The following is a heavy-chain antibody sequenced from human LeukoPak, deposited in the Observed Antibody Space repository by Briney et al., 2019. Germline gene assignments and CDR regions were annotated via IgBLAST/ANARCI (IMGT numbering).Heavy chain of an antibody. V-gene: IGHV1-69*01. D-gene: IGHD3-10*02. CDR1: GGTFSSYA. CDR2: IIPIFGTA. CDR3: ARDVRLTWGYYFDY. Sequence: ASVKVSCKASGGTFSSYAISWVRQAPGQGLEWMGGIIPIFGTANYAQKFQGGVTITADESTSTAYMELSSLRSEDTAVYYCARDVRLTWGYYFDYWGQGTLVTVSS. J-gene: IGHJ4*02.